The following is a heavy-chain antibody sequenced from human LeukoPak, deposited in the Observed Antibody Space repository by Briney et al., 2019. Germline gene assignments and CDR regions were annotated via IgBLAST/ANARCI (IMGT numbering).Heavy chain of an antibody. CDR2: ISGSGSTI. CDR1: GFTFRDYY. J-gene: IGHJ4*02. CDR3: TRDFGIYYDSSAQRY. V-gene: IGHV3-11*04. Sequence: PGGSLRLSCAASGFTFRDYYMSWIRQAPGKGLEWVSYISGSGSTIYYADSVKGRFTISRDTAKNSLYLQMNSLRAEDTAMYYCTRDFGIYYDSSAQRYWGQGTLLTVSS. D-gene: IGHD3-22*01.